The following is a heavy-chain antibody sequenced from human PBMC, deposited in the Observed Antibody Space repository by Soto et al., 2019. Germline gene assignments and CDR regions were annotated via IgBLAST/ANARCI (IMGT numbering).Heavy chain of an antibody. CDR2: IKQDGSEK. CDR1: GFTFSSYW. V-gene: IGHV3-7*03. Sequence: PGGSLRLSCAASGFTFSSYWMSWVRQAPGKGLEWVANIKQDGSEKYYVDSVKGRFTISRDNAKNSLHLQMNSLRAEDTAVYYCAANSILGSGWLDYYGMDVWGQGTTVTVSS. J-gene: IGHJ6*02. CDR3: AANSILGSGWLDYYGMDV. D-gene: IGHD6-19*01.